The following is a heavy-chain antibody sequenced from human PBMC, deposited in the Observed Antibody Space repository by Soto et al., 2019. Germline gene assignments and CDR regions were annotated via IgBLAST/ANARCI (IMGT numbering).Heavy chain of an antibody. CDR1: GGSISSGGYY. V-gene: IGHV4-31*03. D-gene: IGHD2-2*01. CDR3: ARDRGPAAETLYNWFDP. J-gene: IGHJ5*02. CDR2: IYYSGST. Sequence: TLSLTCTVSGGSISSGGYYWSWIRQHPGKGLEWIGYIYYSGSTYYNPSLKSRVTISVDTSKNQFSLKLSSVTAADTAVYYCARDRGPAAETLYNWFDPWGQGTLVTVSS.